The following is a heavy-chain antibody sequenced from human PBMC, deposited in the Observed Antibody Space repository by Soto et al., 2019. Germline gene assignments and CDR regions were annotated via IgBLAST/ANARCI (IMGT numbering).Heavy chain of an antibody. CDR2: ISGSGGST. CDR1: GFTFSSYA. V-gene: IGHV3-23*01. Sequence: GGSLRLSCAASGFTFSSYAMSWVRQAPGKGLEWVSAISGSGGSTYYADSVKGRFTISRDNSKNTLYLQMNSLRAEDTAVYYCAKEGSDYDFWSGYYRRAFDIWGQGTMVTVSS. J-gene: IGHJ3*02. D-gene: IGHD3-3*01. CDR3: AKEGSDYDFWSGYYRRAFDI.